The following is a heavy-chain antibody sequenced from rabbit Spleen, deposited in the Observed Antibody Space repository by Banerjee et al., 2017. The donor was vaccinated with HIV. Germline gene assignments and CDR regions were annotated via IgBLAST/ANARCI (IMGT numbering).Heavy chain of an antibody. CDR3: ARDPTPIDNDGAPDYFRL. J-gene: IGHJ4*01. CDR1: GFSFSSSDY. Sequence: QEQLVESGGGLVQPGGSLTLTCTASGFSFSSSDYMCWVRQAPGKGLEWIGDIDPIFGIAVYANWVNGRFTISSHNAQNTLYLQLNSLTAADTATYLCARDPTPIDNDGAPDYFRLWGPGTLVTVS. CDR2: IDPIFGIA. D-gene: IGHD7-1*01. V-gene: IGHV1S43*01.